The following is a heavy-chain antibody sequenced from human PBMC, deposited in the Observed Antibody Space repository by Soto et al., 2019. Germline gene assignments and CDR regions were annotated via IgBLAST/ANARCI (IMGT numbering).Heavy chain of an antibody. J-gene: IGHJ6*02. Sequence: QVQLVQSGAEVRKPGASVKVSCKASGYTFSDYYIHWVRQAPGQGLEWMGIINPSGGITNFAQRFQGRVTMTRDMSTNTHYMELSSLKSDDTAVYYCASSPAFSSSWYGIPPDPSHGMDVWGQGTTVTVS. V-gene: IGHV1-46*01. D-gene: IGHD6-13*01. CDR1: GYTFSDYY. CDR3: ASSPAFSSSWYGIPPDPSHGMDV. CDR2: INPSGGIT.